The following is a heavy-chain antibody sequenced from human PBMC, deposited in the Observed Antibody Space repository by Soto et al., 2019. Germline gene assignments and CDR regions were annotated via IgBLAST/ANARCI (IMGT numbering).Heavy chain of an antibody. Sequence: QVQLVESGGGVVQPGRSLRLSCVASGFILKNYGIHWVRQAPGKGLAWVAIIWFDGSLKFYADSVKGRFTISRDNSKNPRHLQMNSLRAEDTAVYHCARADGGHYKHYYSGMDVWGQGATVTVSS. V-gene: IGHV3-33*01. CDR2: IWFDGSLK. CDR3: ARADGGHYKHYYSGMDV. D-gene: IGHD2-15*01. CDR1: GFILKNYG. J-gene: IGHJ6*02.